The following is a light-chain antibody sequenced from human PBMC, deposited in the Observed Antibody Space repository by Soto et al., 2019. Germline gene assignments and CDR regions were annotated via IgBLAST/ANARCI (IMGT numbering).Light chain of an antibody. V-gene: IGLV3-27*01. Sequence: SYELTQPSSVSVSPGQTARITCSGDVLAKKYARWFQQKPGQAPVLVIYKDSERPSGIPERFSGSSSGTTVTLTISGAQVEDEADYYCYSAAANNVVFGGETKLTVL. CDR2: KDS. CDR3: YSAAANNVV. J-gene: IGLJ2*01. CDR1: VLAKKY.